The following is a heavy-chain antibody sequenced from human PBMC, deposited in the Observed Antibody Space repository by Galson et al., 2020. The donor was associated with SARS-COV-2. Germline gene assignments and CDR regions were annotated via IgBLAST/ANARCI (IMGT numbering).Heavy chain of an antibody. V-gene: IGHV4-59*08. CDR3: ARLPVARGVAP. D-gene: IGHD3-10*01. J-gene: IGHJ5*02. CDR1: GGSISTYY. CDR2: LYYGGNT. Sequence: ASETLSLTCTVSGGSISTYYWSWIRQPPGKGLEWIGYLYYGGNTNYNPSLQSRVTISVDTSKSQFSLKLNSVTAADTAVYYCARLPVARGVAPGGRGSLVPVPS.